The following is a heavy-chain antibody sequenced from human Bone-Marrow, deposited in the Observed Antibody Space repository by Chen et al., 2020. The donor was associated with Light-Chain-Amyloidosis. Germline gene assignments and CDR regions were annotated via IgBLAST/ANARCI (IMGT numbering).Heavy chain of an antibody. CDR2: IYYSGNT. J-gene: IGHJ4*02. D-gene: IGHD4-17*01. CDR3: ARVVPPNYGANFNS. CDR1: GGSIMSSSNF. Sequence: QLQLQESGPRLVKSSGTLSLTCTVSGGSIMSSSNFWGWLRRAPGKGLEWIGSIYYSGNTYMNSSLKNRVAMSVDTSNNQFSLRLNSVTAADTAVYFCARVVPPNYGANFNSWGQGTLVIVSS. V-gene: IGHV4-39*07.